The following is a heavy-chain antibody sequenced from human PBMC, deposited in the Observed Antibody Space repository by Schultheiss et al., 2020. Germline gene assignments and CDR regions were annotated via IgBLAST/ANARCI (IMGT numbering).Heavy chain of an antibody. Sequence: GGSLRLSCAASGFTFSSYGMHWVRQAPGKGLEWVAVIWYDGSNKYYADSVKGRFTISRDNAKNSLYLQMNSLRVEDTAFYYCGRVKAAAAIDYWGQGALVTVSS. V-gene: IGHV3-33*01. J-gene: IGHJ4*02. D-gene: IGHD6-13*01. CDR2: IWYDGSNK. CDR3: GRVKAAAAIDY. CDR1: GFTFSSYG.